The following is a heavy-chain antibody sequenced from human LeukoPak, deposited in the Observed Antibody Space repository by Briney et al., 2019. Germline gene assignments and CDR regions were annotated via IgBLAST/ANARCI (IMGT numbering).Heavy chain of an antibody. CDR1: GFTVSSNY. CDR3: ARDKVRDYYYYGMDV. V-gene: IGHV3-66*01. CDR2: IYSGGST. Sequence: PGGSLRLSCAASGFTVSSNYMSWVRQAPGKGLEWVSVIYSGGSTYYADSVKGRFTISRDNSKNTLYLQMNSLRAEDTAVYYCARDKVRDYYYYGMDVWGQGTTVTVSS. J-gene: IGHJ6*02.